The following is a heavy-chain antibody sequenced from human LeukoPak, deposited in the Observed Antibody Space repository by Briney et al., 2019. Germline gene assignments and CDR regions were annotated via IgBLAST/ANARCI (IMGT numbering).Heavy chain of an antibody. CDR2: ISWNSGSI. CDR1: GFTFDDYA. J-gene: IGHJ4*02. CDR3: AKDLIVGATI. Sequence: QPGGSLRLSCAASGFTFDDYAMHWVRQAPGEGLEWVSGISWNSGSIGYADSVKGRFTISRDNAKNSLYLQMNSLRAEDTALYYCAKDLIVGATIGGQGTLVTVSS. D-gene: IGHD1-26*01. V-gene: IGHV3-9*01.